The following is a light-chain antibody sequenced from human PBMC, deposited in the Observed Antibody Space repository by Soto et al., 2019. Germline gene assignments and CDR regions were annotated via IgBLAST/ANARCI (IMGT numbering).Light chain of an antibody. Sequence: DIQMIQSPSSVSASVGDTVSITCRASQGINNWLAWYQQKPGKAPQVLIYAASSLQSGVPSRFSGSGFGTDFTLTITSLQPEDFATYFCQQANNFPLTFGGGTKIEIK. J-gene: IGKJ4*01. CDR3: QQANNFPLT. CDR2: AAS. V-gene: IGKV1-12*01. CDR1: QGINNW.